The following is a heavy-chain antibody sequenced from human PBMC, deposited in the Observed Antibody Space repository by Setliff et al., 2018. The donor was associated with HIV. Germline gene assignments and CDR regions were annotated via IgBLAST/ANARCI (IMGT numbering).Heavy chain of an antibody. V-gene: IGHV1-46*02. CDR1: AYTFNSYY. J-gene: IGHJ4*02. CDR2: IGPSGSST. Sequence: GASVKVSCKTSAYTFNSYYMHWIRQAPGQGLEWMGLIGPSGSSTTYAQNFQGRVTMSRDTSTNTVYMELSSLRSEDTAVYYRARDHIAARSVDYWGQGTLVTVSS. D-gene: IGHD6-6*01. CDR3: ARDHIAARSVDY.